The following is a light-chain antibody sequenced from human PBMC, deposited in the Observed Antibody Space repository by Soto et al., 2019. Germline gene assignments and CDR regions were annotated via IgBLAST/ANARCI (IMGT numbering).Light chain of an antibody. Sequence: QSALTQPPSASGSPGQSVTISCTGTSSDVGAYNYVSWYQQHPGKAPKLIIYEVNKWPSGVPDRFSGSKSGNTASLTVFDLQAEDEADYYCSSYAGSNNLGVFGTGTKLTVL. CDR1: SSDVGAYNY. V-gene: IGLV2-8*01. J-gene: IGLJ1*01. CDR2: EVN. CDR3: SSYAGSNNLGV.